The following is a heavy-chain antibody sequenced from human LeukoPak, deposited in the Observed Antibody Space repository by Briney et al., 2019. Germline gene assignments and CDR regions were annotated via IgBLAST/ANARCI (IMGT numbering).Heavy chain of an antibody. Sequence: GGSLRLSCAASGFTLSTYWMSWVRQAPGKGLEWVANIKQDGSDEYYVDSVKGRFTISRDNAKNSLFLQMNSLRAEDTAVYYCARVRCSSNSCFPDYWGQGTLVTVSS. CDR2: IKQDGSDE. V-gene: IGHV3-7*01. D-gene: IGHD2-15*01. CDR3: ARVRCSSNSCFPDY. J-gene: IGHJ4*02. CDR1: GFTLSTYW.